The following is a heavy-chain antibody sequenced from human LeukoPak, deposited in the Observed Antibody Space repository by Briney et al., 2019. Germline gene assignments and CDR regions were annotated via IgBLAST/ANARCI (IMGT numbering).Heavy chain of an antibody. V-gene: IGHV4-61*02. CDR1: GGSISSGSYY. D-gene: IGHD3-10*01. CDR3: AGVDYSNSGSCPPHFDH. J-gene: IGHJ4*02. Sequence: ASETLSLTCTVSGGSISSGSYYWSWIRQPAGKGLEWIGRIYTSGSTNYNPSLKSRVTISVDTPKNHFSLELRSVTAADTAVYYCAGVDYSNSGSCPPHFDHWGQGTLATVSS. CDR2: IYTSGST.